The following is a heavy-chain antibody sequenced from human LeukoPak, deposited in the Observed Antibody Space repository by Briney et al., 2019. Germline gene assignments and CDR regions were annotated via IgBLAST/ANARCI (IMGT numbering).Heavy chain of an antibody. V-gene: IGHV3-30-3*01. CDR3: ARDGGSAAYDFDY. Sequence: GGFLRLSCAASGFTFSSYAMHWVRQAPGKGLEWVAVISYDGSNKYYADSVKGRLTISRDNSKNTLYLQMNSLRAEDTAVYYCARDGGSAAYDFDYWGHGTLVTVSS. D-gene: IGHD2-2*01. J-gene: IGHJ4*01. CDR1: GFTFSSYA. CDR2: ISYDGSNK.